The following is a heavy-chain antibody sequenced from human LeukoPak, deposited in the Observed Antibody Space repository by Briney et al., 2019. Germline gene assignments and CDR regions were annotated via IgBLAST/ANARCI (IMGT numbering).Heavy chain of an antibody. CDR2: IYSGRST. J-gene: IGHJ6*03. CDR1: GFTVSSNY. CDR3: ARSSRYYYYYMDV. Sequence: TGRSLRLSCAASGFTVSSNYMSWVRQAPGKGLEWVSVIYSGRSTYYADSVKGRFTISRDNSKNTLYLQMNSLRAEDTAVYYCARSSRYYYYYMDVWGKGTTVTVSS. V-gene: IGHV3-53*01.